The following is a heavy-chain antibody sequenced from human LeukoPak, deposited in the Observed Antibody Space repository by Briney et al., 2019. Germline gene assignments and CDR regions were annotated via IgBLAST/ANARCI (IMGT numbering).Heavy chain of an antibody. CDR2: INAGNGNT. CDR1: GYSFSTYT. Sequence: GASVKVSCTASGYSFSTYTMNWVRQAPGQRLEWIGWINAGNGNTKYSQKFQGRVTITRDTSASTAYMEMRSLRSEDTAVYYCAREIDRDDYNRFFDYWGQGTLVTVSS. D-gene: IGHD5-24*01. J-gene: IGHJ4*02. CDR3: AREIDRDDYNRFFDY. V-gene: IGHV1-3*01.